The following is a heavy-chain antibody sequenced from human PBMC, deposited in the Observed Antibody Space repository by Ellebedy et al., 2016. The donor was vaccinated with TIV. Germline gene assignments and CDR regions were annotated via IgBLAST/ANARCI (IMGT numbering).Heavy chain of an antibody. Sequence: AASVKVSCKSSGYTFTDYYMHWVRQAPGQGLEWMGWINPKRGGTNYGQKFQGRVTMTTSTSTAYNELSRLRSDDTAVYYCTRSTDYDYLWGSYRPDFDYWGQGTLVIVSS. CDR2: INPKRGGT. V-gene: IGHV1-2*02. J-gene: IGHJ4*02. D-gene: IGHD3-16*02. CDR3: TRSTDYDYLWGSYRPDFDY. CDR1: GYTFTDYY.